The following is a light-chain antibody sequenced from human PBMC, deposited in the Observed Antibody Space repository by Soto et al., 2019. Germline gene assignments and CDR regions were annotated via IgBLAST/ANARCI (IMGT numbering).Light chain of an antibody. CDR1: QSVSSSY. V-gene: IGKV3-20*01. CDR3: QQYGRSRT. Sequence: EIVLTQSPGTLSLSPGERATLSCRASQSVSSSYLAWYQQEPGQAPRLLLYGASSRATGIPDRFSGSGSGTDFTLTISRLEPEDFAVYYCQQYGRSRTFGQGTKVEIK. CDR2: GAS. J-gene: IGKJ1*01.